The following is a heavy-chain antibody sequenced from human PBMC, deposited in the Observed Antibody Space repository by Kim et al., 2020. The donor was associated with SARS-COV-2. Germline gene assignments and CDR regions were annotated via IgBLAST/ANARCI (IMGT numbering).Heavy chain of an antibody. J-gene: IGHJ5*02. Sequence: SETLSLTCTVSGGSISSYYWSWIRQPPGKGLEWIGYIYYSGSTNYNPSLKSRVTISVDTSKNQFSLKLSSVTAADTAVYYCARAIWGWFDPWGQGTLVTVSS. CDR2: IYYSGST. CDR3: ARAIWGWFDP. D-gene: IGHD3-16*01. V-gene: IGHV4-59*01. CDR1: GGSISSYY.